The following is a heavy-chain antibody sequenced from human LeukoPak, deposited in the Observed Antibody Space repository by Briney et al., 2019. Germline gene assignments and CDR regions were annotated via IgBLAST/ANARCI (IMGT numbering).Heavy chain of an antibody. CDR2: IYYSGST. Sequence: PSETLSLTCTVSGGSISSYYWSWIRQPPRKGLEWIGYIYYSGSTNYNPSLKSRVTISVDTSKNQFSLKLSSVTAADTAVYYCARRSSCFDYWGQGTLVTVSS. CDR1: GGSISSYY. J-gene: IGHJ4*02. CDR3: ARRSSCFDY. V-gene: IGHV4-59*01. D-gene: IGHD6-13*01.